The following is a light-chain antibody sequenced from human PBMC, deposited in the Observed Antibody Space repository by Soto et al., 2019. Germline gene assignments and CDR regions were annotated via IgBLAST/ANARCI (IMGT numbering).Light chain of an antibody. CDR1: QSISNY. V-gene: IGKV1-39*01. J-gene: IGKJ1*01. Sequence: DIQMTQAPSALYASVGDRVIITCRASQSISNYLNWYQQEPGKAPKLLIYSASTLQGGVPSRFSGGGSGTHFTLTSSRLQPEDFATYFCQQSYKKRTFGQGTKVEIK. CDR3: QQSYKKRT. CDR2: SAS.